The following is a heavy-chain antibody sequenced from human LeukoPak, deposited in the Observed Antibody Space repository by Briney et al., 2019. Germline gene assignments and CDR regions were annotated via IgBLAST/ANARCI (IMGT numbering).Heavy chain of an antibody. CDR3: ARDKDEYYFDY. V-gene: IGHV3-23*01. D-gene: IGHD2-15*01. Sequence: GGSLRLSCAASGFTFSSYAMSWVRQAPGKGLEWVSAISGSGGSTYYADSVKGRFTISRDNAKNSLYLQMNSLRAEDTAVYYCARDKDEYYFDYWGQGTLVTVSS. CDR1: GFTFSSYA. J-gene: IGHJ4*02. CDR2: ISGSGGST.